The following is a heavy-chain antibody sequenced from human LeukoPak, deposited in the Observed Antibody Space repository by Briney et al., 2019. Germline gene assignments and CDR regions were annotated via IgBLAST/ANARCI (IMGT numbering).Heavy chain of an antibody. V-gene: IGHV3-48*03. CDR3: ARGQRPQYTSTWDNWFDP. CDR2: ISISGNKI. J-gene: IGHJ5*02. Sequence: GGSLRLSCAASGFPFSSYEMNWVRQAPGKRLQWVSYISISGNKIYYAASVKGRFTISRDNAKNSLYLQIDSLRAEDTAVYYCARGQRPQYTSTWDNWFDPWGQGTQVTVSS. CDR1: GFPFSSYE. D-gene: IGHD2-2*01.